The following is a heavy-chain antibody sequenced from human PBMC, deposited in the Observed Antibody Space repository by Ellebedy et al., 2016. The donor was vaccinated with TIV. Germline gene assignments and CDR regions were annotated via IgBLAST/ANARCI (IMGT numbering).Heavy chain of an antibody. CDR3: ARDQAVRVLTGGRAIDI. D-gene: IGHD3-9*01. J-gene: IGHJ3*02. CDR2: IYYSGST. CDR1: GGSISSSSSY. V-gene: IGHV4-31*03. Sequence: SETLSLTXTVSGGSISSSSSYWGWIRQHPGKGLEWIGYIYYSGSTYYNPSLKSRVTISVDTSKNQFSLKLSSVTAADTAVYYCARDQAVRVLTGGRAIDIWGQGTMVTVSS.